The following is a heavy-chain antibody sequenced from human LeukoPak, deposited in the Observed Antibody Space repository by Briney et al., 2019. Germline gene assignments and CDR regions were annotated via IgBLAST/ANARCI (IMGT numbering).Heavy chain of an antibody. CDR3: TRDRYSGLGTYYFDY. Sequence: GGSLRLSCAASGFTFSTYWMTWVRQAPGKGLEWVANIKHDGSVKYYVDSVRGRFTISRDNARNSLYLQMNSLRAEDTAVYYCTRDRYSGLGTYYFDYWGQGSLVTVFS. J-gene: IGHJ4*01. CDR1: GFTFSTYW. V-gene: IGHV3-7*01. CDR2: IKHDGSVK. D-gene: IGHD3-10*01.